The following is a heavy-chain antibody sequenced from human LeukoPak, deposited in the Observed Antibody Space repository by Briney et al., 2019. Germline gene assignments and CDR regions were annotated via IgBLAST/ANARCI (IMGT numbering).Heavy chain of an antibody. D-gene: IGHD6-19*01. J-gene: IGHJ6*02. CDR1: GYTFTEYY. CDR2: INTKSGGT. Sequence: GASVKVSCKASGYTFTEYYMLWVRQAPGQGLEWMAWINTKSGGTNYAQRFQGRVTMTSDTSTSTAYMELSRLRSDDTAVYYCARSAYAVAGTYFYYGMDVWGQGTTVTVSS. CDR3: ARSAYAVAGTYFYYGMDV. V-gene: IGHV1-2*02.